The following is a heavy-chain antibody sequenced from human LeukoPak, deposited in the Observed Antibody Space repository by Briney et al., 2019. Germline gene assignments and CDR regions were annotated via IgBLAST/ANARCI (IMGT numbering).Heavy chain of an antibody. D-gene: IGHD2-2*01. V-gene: IGHV4-34*01. CDR2: INHSGST. J-gene: IGHJ3*02. Sequence: SETLSLTCAVYGGSFSGYYWSWNRQPPGKGLEWIGEINHSGSTNYNPSLKSRVTISVDTSKNQFSLKLSSVTAADTAVYYCARGLIVVPAAPKHAFDIWGQGTMVTVSS. CDR3: ARGLIVVPAAPKHAFDI. CDR1: GGSFSGYY.